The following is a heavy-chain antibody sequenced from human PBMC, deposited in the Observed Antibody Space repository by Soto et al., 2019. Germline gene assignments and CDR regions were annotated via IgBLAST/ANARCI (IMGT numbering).Heavy chain of an antibody. J-gene: IGHJ4*02. CDR3: AKGPSDSSGYYRLPNPQTGLNYFDY. V-gene: IGHV3-23*01. CDR1: GFTFTTYA. D-gene: IGHD3-22*01. Sequence: PGGSLRLSCAASGFTFTTYAMSWVRQAPGKGLERVSGISSSGGRTNHADPVKGRFTISRDNSKNTLYLQMNSLRAEDTAVYYCAKGPSDSSGYYRLPNPQTGLNYFDYWGQGTLVTSPQ. CDR2: ISSSGGRT.